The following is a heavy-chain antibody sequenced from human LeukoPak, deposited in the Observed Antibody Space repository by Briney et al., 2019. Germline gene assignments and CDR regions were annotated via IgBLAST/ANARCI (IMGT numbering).Heavy chain of an antibody. CDR2: IYYSGST. CDR3: ARHSDGYNADY. J-gene: IGHJ4*02. CDR1: GGSISSSSYY. Sequence: PSETLSLTCTVSGGSISSSSYYWGWIRQPPGKGLGWIGSIYYSGSTYYNPSLKSRVTISVDTSKNQFSLKLSSVTAADTAVYYCARHSDGYNADYWGQGTLVTVSS. V-gene: IGHV4-39*01. D-gene: IGHD5-24*01.